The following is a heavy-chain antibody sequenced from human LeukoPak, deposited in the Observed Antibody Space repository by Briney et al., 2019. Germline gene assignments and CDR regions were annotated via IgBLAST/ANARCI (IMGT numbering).Heavy chain of an antibody. CDR3: AREIVVVPV. J-gene: IGHJ4*02. CDR1: GFTFSIYS. CDR2: ISSTSSYI. Sequence: GGSLRLSCAAAGFTFSIYSMNWVRQAPGKGLEWVSSISSTSSYISYGDSVKGRFTISRDNAKNSLFLQMDSLRAEDTAVYYRAREIVVVPVWGQGTLVTVSS. D-gene: IGHD2-2*01. V-gene: IGHV3-21*01.